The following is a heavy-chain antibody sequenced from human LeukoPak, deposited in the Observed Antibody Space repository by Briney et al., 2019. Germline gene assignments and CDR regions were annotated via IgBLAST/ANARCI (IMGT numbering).Heavy chain of an antibody. CDR3: ARDSRQGGPRSWYGWSYYYYYYMDV. CDR1: GFTFSSYS. V-gene: IGHV3-48*01. J-gene: IGHJ6*03. CDR2: ISSSSSTI. Sequence: GGSLRLSCAASGFTFSSYSMNWVRQAPGKGLEWVSYISSSSSTIYYADSVKGRFTISRDNAKNSLYLQMNSLRAEDTAVYYCARDSRQGGPRSWYGWSYYYYYYMDVWGKGTTVTVSS. D-gene: IGHD6-13*01.